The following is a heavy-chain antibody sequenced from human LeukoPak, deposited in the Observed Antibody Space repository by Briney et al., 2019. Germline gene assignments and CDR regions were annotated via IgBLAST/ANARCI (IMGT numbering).Heavy chain of an antibody. V-gene: IGHV4-28*01. Sequence: SDTLSLTCGVSGYSISSSNWWGWIRQPPGKGLEWIGYIHYSGSAYYNPSLKSRVTMSVDTSKNQFSLKLNSVTAVDTVVYYCASRMYGSSGRYFHHWGQGTLVTVSS. CDR2: IHYSGSA. D-gene: IGHD6-13*01. J-gene: IGHJ1*01. CDR1: GYSISSSNW. CDR3: ASRMYGSSGRYFHH.